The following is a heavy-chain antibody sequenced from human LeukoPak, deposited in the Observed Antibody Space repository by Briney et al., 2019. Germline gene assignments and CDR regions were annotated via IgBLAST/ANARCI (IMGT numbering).Heavy chain of an antibody. CDR3: ALRFGESDY. J-gene: IGHJ4*02. Sequence: ASVKVSCKASGGTFSSYAISWVRQPPGQGLEWMGRIIPILGIANYAQKFQGRVMITADKSTSTAYMELSSLRSEDTAVYYCALRFGESDYWGQGTLVTVSS. CDR1: GGTFSSYA. CDR2: IIPILGIA. D-gene: IGHD3-10*01. V-gene: IGHV1-69*04.